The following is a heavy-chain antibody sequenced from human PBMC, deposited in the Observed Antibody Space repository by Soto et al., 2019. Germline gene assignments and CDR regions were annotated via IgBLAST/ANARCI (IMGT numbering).Heavy chain of an antibody. Sequence: PSETLSLTCTVSGGSINSGDYSWTWIRQHPGKGLEWIGYIYHTGTTYYNPSLKSRVTISVDRSKNQFSLKLSSVTAADTAVYYCARVCGGDCHYGMDVWGQGTTVTVSS. D-gene: IGHD2-21*02. CDR2: IYHTGTT. CDR1: GGSINSGDYS. CDR3: ARVCGGDCHYGMDV. J-gene: IGHJ6*02. V-gene: IGHV4-30-2*01.